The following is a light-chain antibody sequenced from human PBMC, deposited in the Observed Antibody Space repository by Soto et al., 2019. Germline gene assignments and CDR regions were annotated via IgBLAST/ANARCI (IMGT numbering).Light chain of an antibody. J-gene: IGKJ1*01. CDR3: QQYGTSLWK. CDR2: AAS. CDR1: QSVSINY. Sequence: EMVLTQSPGTLSLSPGERATLSCRASQSVSINYLAWYQQKPGQAPRLLIYAASSRATGIPDRFSGSGSATDLSLTITRMEPEDFAVYYCQQYGTSLWKLGQGTTVDIK. V-gene: IGKV3-20*01.